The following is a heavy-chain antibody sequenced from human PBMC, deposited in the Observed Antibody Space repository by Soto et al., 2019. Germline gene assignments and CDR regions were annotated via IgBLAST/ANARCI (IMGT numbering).Heavy chain of an antibody. J-gene: IGHJ4*02. D-gene: IGHD6-13*01. CDR1: GGSFSGYY. V-gene: IGHV4-34*01. CDR3: ARGARHPSPRIIIAAAGTGEFDY. Sequence: SETLSLTCAVYGGSFSGYYWSWIRQPPGKGLEWIGEINHSGSTNYNPSLKSRVTISVDTSKNQFSLKLSSVTAADTAVYYCARGARHPSPRIIIAAAGTGEFDYWGQGTLVTVSS. CDR2: INHSGST.